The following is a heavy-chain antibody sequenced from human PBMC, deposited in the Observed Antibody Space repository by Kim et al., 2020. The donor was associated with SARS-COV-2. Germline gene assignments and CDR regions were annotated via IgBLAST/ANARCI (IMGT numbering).Heavy chain of an antibody. D-gene: IGHD6-13*01. V-gene: IGHV4-39*01. CDR3: ARQGGIAAAGPS. Sequence: SETLSLTCTVSGGSISSSSYYWGWIRQPPGKGLEWIGSIYYSGSTYYNPSLKSRVTISVDTSKNQFSLKLSSVTAADTAVYYCARQGGIAAAGPSWGQGTLVTVSS. CDR2: IYYSGST. CDR1: GGSISSSSYY. J-gene: IGHJ5*02.